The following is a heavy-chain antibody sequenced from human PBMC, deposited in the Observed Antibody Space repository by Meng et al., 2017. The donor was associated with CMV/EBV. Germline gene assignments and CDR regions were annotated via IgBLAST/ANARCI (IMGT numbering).Heavy chain of an antibody. J-gene: IGHJ6*02. D-gene: IGHD6-13*01. Sequence: PETLSPTCPVSGGSISSYYSSWIRQLPGKGLEWIGYIYYSGSTNYNPSLKSRVTISVDTSKNQFSLRLSSVTAADTAVYYCARGAGYSSSWYPYYYGMDVWGQGITVTVSS. CDR3: ARGAGYSSSWYPYYYGMDV. CDR1: GGSISSYY. CDR2: IYYSGST. V-gene: IGHV4-59*01.